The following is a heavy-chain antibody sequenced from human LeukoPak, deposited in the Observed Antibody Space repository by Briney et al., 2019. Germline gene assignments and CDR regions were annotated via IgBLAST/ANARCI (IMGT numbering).Heavy chain of an antibody. CDR3: ARFSDSSGYYPTLGAFDI. CDR1: GYTFTSYY. Sequence: ASVKVSCKASGYTFTSYYMHWVRQAPGQGLEWMGIINPSGGSTSYAQKFQGRVTMTRDMSTSTVYMELSSLRSEDTAVYYCARFSDSSGYYPTLGAFDIWGQGTMVTVSS. J-gene: IGHJ3*02. CDR2: INPSGGST. V-gene: IGHV1-46*01. D-gene: IGHD3-22*01.